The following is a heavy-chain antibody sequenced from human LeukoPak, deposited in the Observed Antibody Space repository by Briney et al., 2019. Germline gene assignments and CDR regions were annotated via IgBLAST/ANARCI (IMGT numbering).Heavy chain of an antibody. V-gene: IGHV2-5*02. CDR3: AHSTWVFHPHLRYYYYMDV. CDR2: IYWDDDK. D-gene: IGHD6-13*01. CDR1: GFSLSTSGVG. Sequence: SGPTLVNPTQTLTLTCTFSGFSLSTSGVGVGWIRQPPGKALEWLALIYWDDDKRYSPSLKSRLTITKDTSKNQVVLTMTNMDPVDTATYYCAHSTWVFHPHLRYYYYMDVWGKGITVTVSS. J-gene: IGHJ6*03.